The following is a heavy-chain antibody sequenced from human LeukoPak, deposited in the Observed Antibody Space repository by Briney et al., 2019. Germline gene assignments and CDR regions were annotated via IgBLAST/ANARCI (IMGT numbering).Heavy chain of an antibody. CDR3: ARLFWSYGLFDY. D-gene: IGHD3-16*01. J-gene: IGHJ4*02. CDR1: GGSISSGDYY. Sequence: PSQTLSLTCTVSGGSISSGDYYWGWIRQPPGKGLEWIGSIYYSGSTYYNPSLKSRVTISVDTSKNQFSLKLSSVTAADTAVYYCARLFWSYGLFDYWGQGTLVTVSS. V-gene: IGHV4-39*01. CDR2: IYYSGST.